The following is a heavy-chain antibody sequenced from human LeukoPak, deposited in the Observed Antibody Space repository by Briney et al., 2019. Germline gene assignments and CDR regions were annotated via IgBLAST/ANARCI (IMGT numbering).Heavy chain of an antibody. Sequence: GASVKVSCKASGGTFSSYAISWLRQARGQGLEWMGGIIPIFGTANYAQKFQGRVTITADESTSTAYMELSSLRSEDTAVYYCAYRTADGYNWWYYFDYWGQGTLVTVSS. CDR3: AYRTADGYNWWYYFDY. CDR1: GGTFSSYA. D-gene: IGHD5-24*01. V-gene: IGHV1-69*13. J-gene: IGHJ4*02. CDR2: IIPIFGTA.